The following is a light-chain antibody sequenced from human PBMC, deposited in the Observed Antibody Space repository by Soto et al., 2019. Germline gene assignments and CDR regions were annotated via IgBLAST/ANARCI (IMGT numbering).Light chain of an antibody. J-gene: IGKJ1*01. Sequence: PVERATLSCRASQRVDGNYLAWYQHKPGQAPRLLIYDTSNRATGIPARFSGSGSGTDFTLTISSLENEDFAVYYCHQRKSWPRTFGQGTKVDIK. CDR1: QRVDGNY. CDR2: DTS. CDR3: HQRKSWPRT. V-gene: IGKV3-11*01.